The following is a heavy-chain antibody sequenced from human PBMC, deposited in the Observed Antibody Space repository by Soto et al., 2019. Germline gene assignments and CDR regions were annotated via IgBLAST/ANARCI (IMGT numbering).Heavy chain of an antibody. V-gene: IGHV1-18*01. CDR3: ARVSSSGWYTAAY. D-gene: IGHD6-19*01. Sequence: QVQLVQSGDEVKKPGASVKVSCNASGYTFASYDISSVRQAPGQGLEWMGWISGYNGNTNYAQKLQSRVTMTADTSTSTAYMQLRSLRSDDTAVYYCARVSSSGWYTAAYWGQGTLVTVSS. CDR1: GYTFASYD. CDR2: ISGYNGNT. J-gene: IGHJ4*02.